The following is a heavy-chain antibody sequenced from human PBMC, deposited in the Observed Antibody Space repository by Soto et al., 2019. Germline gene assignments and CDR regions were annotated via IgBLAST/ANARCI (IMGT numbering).Heavy chain of an antibody. CDR3: ARGIPQSYSGMDV. CDR1: GGSISSYY. V-gene: IGHV4-59*01. J-gene: IGHJ6*02. Sequence: QVQLQESGPGLVKPSETLSLTCTVSGGSISSYYWSWIRQPPGKGLEWIGYIYYSGSTNYNPSLKSRVTISVDTSKNQFSLKLSSVTAADTAVYYCARGIPQSYSGMDVWGQGTTVTVSS. CDR2: IYYSGST.